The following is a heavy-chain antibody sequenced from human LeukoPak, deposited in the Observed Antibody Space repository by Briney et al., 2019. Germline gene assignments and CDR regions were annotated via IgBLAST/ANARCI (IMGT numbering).Heavy chain of an antibody. CDR1: GFTFSSYG. V-gene: IGHV3-33*01. Sequence: PGRSLRLSCAASGFTFSSYGMHWVRQAPGKGLEWVAVIWYDGRNKFYADSLKGRFTISRDNSENTLYLQMNSLRAEDTAVYYCARVNRGDAFDIWGQGTLVTVSS. J-gene: IGHJ3*02. D-gene: IGHD3-16*02. CDR3: ARVNRGDAFDI. CDR2: IWYDGRNK.